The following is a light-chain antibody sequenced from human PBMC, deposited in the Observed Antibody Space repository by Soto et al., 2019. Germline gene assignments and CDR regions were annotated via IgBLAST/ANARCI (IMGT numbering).Light chain of an antibody. V-gene: IGLV2-14*01. CDR3: SSYPSSSTLGV. CDR2: DVS. Sequence: QSVLTQPASVSGSPGQSITIPCTGTSSDVGGYNYVSWYQQHPGKAPKLMIYDVSNRPSGVSNRFSGSKSGNTASLTISGLQAEDEADYYCSSYPSSSTLGVFGTGTKVTVL. J-gene: IGLJ1*01. CDR1: SSDVGGYNY.